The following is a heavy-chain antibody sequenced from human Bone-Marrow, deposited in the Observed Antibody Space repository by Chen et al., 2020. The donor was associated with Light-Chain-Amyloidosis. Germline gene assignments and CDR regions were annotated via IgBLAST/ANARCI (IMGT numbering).Heavy chain of an antibody. V-gene: IGHV4-34*01. Sequence: QVQLQQWGAGLLKPSETLSLTCAVYGGSFSGYYWSWIRQPPGKGLEWIGEINHSGSTNYNPSLKSRVTISVDTSKNQFSLKLSSVTAADTAVYYCARGGPLQFRVADAFDIWGQGTMVTVSS. J-gene: IGHJ3*02. D-gene: IGHD1-1*01. CDR3: ARGGPLQFRVADAFDI. CDR1: GGSFSGYY. CDR2: INHSGST.